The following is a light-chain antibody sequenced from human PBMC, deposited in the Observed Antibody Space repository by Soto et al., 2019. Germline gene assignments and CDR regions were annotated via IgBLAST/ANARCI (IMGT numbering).Light chain of an antibody. V-gene: IGLV2-8*01. Sequence: QSALTQPPSASGSPRQSVTISCTGTSSDVGTYNFVSWYQQHPGKAPKIMIFEVTKRPSGVPDRFSGSKPGNTASLTVSGLQAEDEADYYCSSYAGSDNVVFGGGTKLTVL. J-gene: IGLJ2*01. CDR3: SSYAGSDNVV. CDR2: EVT. CDR1: SSDVGTYNF.